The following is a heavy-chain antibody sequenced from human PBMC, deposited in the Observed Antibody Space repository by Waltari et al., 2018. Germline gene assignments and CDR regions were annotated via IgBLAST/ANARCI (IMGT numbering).Heavy chain of an antibody. CDR2: IYYSGST. CDR1: GGSISSSSYY. V-gene: IGHV4-39*01. D-gene: IGHD3-22*01. Sequence: QLQLQESGPGLVKPSETLSLTCTVPGGSISSSSYYWGWIRQPPGRGLGWIGSIYYSGSTYYNPSLKSRVTISVDTSKNQFSLKLSSVTAADTAVYYCASPYYYDSSGPPLWGQGTMVTVSS. J-gene: IGHJ3*01. CDR3: ASPYYYDSSGPPL.